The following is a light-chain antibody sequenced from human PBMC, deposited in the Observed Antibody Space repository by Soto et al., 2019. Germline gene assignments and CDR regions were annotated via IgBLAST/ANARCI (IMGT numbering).Light chain of an antibody. CDR2: KAS. J-gene: IGKJ5*01. CDR3: QEYNTYSRT. CDR1: QSLTSW. Sequence: DIQMTQSPSTLSASVGDRVTITCRASQSLTSWVAWYQQKPGKAPKLLIYKASNLESGVPSRFSGSGSGTEFTLTISSLQPDDFATYYCQEYNTYSRTFGQGTRLEIK. V-gene: IGKV1-5*03.